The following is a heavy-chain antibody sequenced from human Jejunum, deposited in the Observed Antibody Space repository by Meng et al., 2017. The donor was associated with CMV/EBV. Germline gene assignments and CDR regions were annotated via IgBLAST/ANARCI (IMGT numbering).Heavy chain of an antibody. CDR2: IKQDGSET. V-gene: IGHV3-7*04. J-gene: IGHJ4*02. CDR3: ARGFAIDS. Sequence: VYLVGSGGGLVHPVGSLRLSLLASGFTFSNDWMTWVRQAPGKVLEWVANIKQDGSETYYVDSVKGRFTISRDNGKNSLYLQMNNLRAEDTGVYYCARGFAIDSWGQGTLVTVSS. D-gene: IGHD3-10*01. CDR1: GFTFSNDW.